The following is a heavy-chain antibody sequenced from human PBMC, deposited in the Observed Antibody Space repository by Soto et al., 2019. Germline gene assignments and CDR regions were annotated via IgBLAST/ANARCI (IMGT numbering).Heavy chain of an antibody. CDR1: GCPISSYY. Sequence: PSETLSLTCTVSGCPISSYYWSWIRQPPGKGLEWIGYIYYSGSTNYNPSLKSRVTISVDTSKNQFPLKLSSVTAADTAVYYCARAGRGYDILTGYYRHGMDVWGQGTTVTVSS. CDR2: IYYSGST. CDR3: ARAGRGYDILTGYYRHGMDV. D-gene: IGHD3-9*01. J-gene: IGHJ6*02. V-gene: IGHV4-59*01.